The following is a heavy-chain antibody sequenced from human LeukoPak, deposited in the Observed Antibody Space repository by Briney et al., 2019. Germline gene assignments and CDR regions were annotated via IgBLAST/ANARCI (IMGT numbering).Heavy chain of an antibody. Sequence: GGSLRLSCAASGFTFNTHGMHWVRQAPGKGLEWVAAIWFDGSVKHYSDAVKCRFTISRDNSLNTLYLQTHSLRVEDTAIYYCAKDTAVQFLEPAFWGQGTLVTVSS. CDR3: AKDTAVQFLEPAF. D-gene: IGHD3-3*01. CDR1: GFTFNTHG. CDR2: IWFDGSVK. J-gene: IGHJ4*02. V-gene: IGHV3-33*06.